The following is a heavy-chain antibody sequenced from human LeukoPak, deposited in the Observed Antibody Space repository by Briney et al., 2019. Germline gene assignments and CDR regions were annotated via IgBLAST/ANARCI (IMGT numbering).Heavy chain of an antibody. CDR1: GFTFSSYG. D-gene: IGHD3-22*01. CDR2: INSDGSST. J-gene: IGHJ4*02. V-gene: IGHV3-74*01. CDR3: ASSATMIVVFDY. Sequence: GGSLRLSCAASGFTFSSYGMHWVRQAPGKGLVWVSRINSDGSSTSYADSVKGRFTISRDNAKNTLYLQMNSLRAEDTAVYYCASSATMIVVFDYWGQGTLVTASS.